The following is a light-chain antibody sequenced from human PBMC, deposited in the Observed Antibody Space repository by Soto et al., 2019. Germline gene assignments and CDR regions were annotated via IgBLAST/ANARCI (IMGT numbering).Light chain of an antibody. CDR2: GAS. CDR1: QSVSSY. Sequence: IVLTQSPSTLSLSPGERASLSCRASQSVSSYLAWYQQKPGQAPGLLIYGASSRATGIPDRFSGSGSGTDFTLTITRLEPEDFAVYYCQHYNNWHITFGQGTRLEIK. CDR3: QHYNNWHIT. V-gene: IGKV3-11*01. J-gene: IGKJ5*01.